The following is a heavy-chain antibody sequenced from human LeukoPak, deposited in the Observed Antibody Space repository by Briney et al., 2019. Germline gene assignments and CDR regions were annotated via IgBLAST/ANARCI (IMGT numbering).Heavy chain of an antibody. V-gene: IGHV3-7*01. J-gene: IGHJ5*02. CDR1: GFTFSNSW. CDR2: IKEDGTEE. Sequence: PGGSLRLSCAASGFTFSNSWMNWVRQAPGKGLEWVANIKEDGTEEDYLESVRGRFTISRDNAQKSLYLQMNSLRAEDTAVYYCARDLPSPDPWGQGTLVTVSS. CDR3: ARDLPSPDP.